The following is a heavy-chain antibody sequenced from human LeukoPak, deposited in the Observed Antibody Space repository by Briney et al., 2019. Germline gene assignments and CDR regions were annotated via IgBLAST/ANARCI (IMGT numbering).Heavy chain of an antibody. CDR2: IKSDGSST. J-gene: IGHJ3*02. CDR3: TRRAAALDAFDI. Sequence: GGSLRLSCAPSGFTFSSYWMHWVRQAPGKGLVWVSRIKSDGSSTTYADSVKGRFTISRDNAKNTLYLQMNSLRAEDTAVYHCTRRAAALDAFDIWGQGTMVTVSS. CDR1: GFTFSSYW. D-gene: IGHD6-13*01. V-gene: IGHV3-74*01.